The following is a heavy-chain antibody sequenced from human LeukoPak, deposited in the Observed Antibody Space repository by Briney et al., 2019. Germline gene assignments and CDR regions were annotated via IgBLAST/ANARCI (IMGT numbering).Heavy chain of an antibody. D-gene: IGHD5-24*01. V-gene: IGHV4-59*08. CDR1: GGSISSYY. CDR3: ARSRKEVEMVKIFYFDY. CDR2: IYYSGST. Sequence: SETLSLTCTVSGGSISSYYWSWIRQPPGKGLEWIGYIYYSGSTNYNPSLKSRVTISVGTSKNQFSLKLSSVTAADTAVYYCARSRKEVEMVKIFYFDYGGQGTLVPVP. J-gene: IGHJ4*02.